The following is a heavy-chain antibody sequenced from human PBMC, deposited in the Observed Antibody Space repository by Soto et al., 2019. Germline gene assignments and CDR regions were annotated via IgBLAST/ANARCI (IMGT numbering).Heavy chain of an antibody. CDR2: ISYDGSNK. D-gene: IGHD5-18*01. V-gene: IGHV3-30-3*01. J-gene: IGHJ4*02. CDR1: GFTFSSYA. CDR3: ARDRRQLWSSYFDY. Sequence: GGSLRLSCAASGFTFSSYAMHWVRRAPGKGLEWVAVISYDGSNKYYADSVKGRFTISRDNSKNTLYLQMNSLRAEDTAVYYCARDRRQLWSSYFDYWGQGTLVTVSS.